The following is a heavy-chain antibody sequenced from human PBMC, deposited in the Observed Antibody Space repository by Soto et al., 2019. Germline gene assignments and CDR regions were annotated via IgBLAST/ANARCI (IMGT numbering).Heavy chain of an antibody. Sequence: SETLSLTCTVSGGSISCGSYYWGWIRQPPGKGLEWIGYIYYSGSTDYNPTLKNRVTISVDTSKNQFSLKLSSVTAADTDVYYCARERTGHPTFFDYWGQGTLVTVSS. CDR3: ARERTGHPTFFDY. V-gene: IGHV4-61*01. D-gene: IGHD1-1*01. J-gene: IGHJ4*02. CDR1: GGSISCGSYY. CDR2: IYYSGST.